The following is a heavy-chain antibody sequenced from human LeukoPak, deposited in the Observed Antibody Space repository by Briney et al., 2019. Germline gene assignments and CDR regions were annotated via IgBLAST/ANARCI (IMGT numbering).Heavy chain of an antibody. D-gene: IGHD6-13*01. CDR3: ARDLGYSRF. CDR1: GFTFSSYS. CDR2: ISSSSSTI. Sequence: GGSLRLSCAASGFTFSSYSMNWVRQAPGKGLEWVSYISSSSSTIYYADSVKGRFTISRDNAKNSLYLQMNSLRAEDTAVYYCARDLGYSRFWGQGTLVTVSS. V-gene: IGHV3-48*04. J-gene: IGHJ4*02.